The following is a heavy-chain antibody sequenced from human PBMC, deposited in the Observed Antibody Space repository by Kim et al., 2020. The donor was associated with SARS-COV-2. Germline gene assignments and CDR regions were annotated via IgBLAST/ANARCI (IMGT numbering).Heavy chain of an antibody. D-gene: IGHD6-13*01. V-gene: IGHV3-23*01. CDR1: GFTFSSYA. CDR3: AKQRRGAVGIYYGMDV. J-gene: IGHJ6*02. Sequence: GGSLRLSCAASGFTFSSYAMSWVRQAPGKGLEWVSAISGSGGSTYYADSVKGRFTISRDNSKNTLYLQMNSLRAEDTAVYYCAKQRRGAVGIYYGMDVWGQGTTVTVSS. CDR2: ISGSGGST.